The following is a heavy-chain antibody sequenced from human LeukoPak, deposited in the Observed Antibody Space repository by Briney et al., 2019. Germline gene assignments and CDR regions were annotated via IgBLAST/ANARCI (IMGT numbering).Heavy chain of an antibody. CDR1: GGSFSGYY. D-gene: IGHD3-9*01. CDR3: ARLSPELPLRYFDWSPRVDY. V-gene: IGHV4-34*01. J-gene: IGHJ4*02. CDR2: INHSGST. Sequence: SETLSLTCAVYGGSFSGYYWSWIRQPPGKGLEWIGEINHSGSTNYNPSLKSRVTISVDTSKNQFSLKLSSVTAADTAVYYCARLSPELPLRYFDWSPRVDYWGQGTLLTVSS.